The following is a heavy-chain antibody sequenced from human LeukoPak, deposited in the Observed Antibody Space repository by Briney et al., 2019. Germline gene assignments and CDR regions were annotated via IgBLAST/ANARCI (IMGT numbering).Heavy chain of an antibody. CDR2: INHSGST. D-gene: IGHD6-13*01. J-gene: IGHJ6*02. CDR1: GGSFSGYY. Sequence: ETLSLTCAVYGGSFSGYYWSWVRQPPGKGLERIGEINHSGSTNYIPSFKSRVTISVHTSKNQLPLKLISVTAADTAVYYCARLSWAAGTYYYYYGMDVWGQGTTVTVSS. CDR3: ARLSWAAGTYYYYYGMDV. V-gene: IGHV4-34*01.